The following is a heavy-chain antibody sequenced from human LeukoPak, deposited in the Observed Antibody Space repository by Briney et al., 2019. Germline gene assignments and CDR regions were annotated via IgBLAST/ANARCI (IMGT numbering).Heavy chain of an antibody. Sequence: GASVKVSCKASGYTFTSYGISWVRQAPGQGLEWMGWMNPNSGNTGYAQKFQGRVTMTRNTSISTAYMELSSLRSEDTAVYYCARGGEPYYYDSSGYYYAYWGQGTLVTVSS. CDR3: ARGGEPYYYDSSGYYYAY. CDR1: GYTFTSYG. V-gene: IGHV1-8*02. D-gene: IGHD3-22*01. J-gene: IGHJ4*02. CDR2: MNPNSGNT.